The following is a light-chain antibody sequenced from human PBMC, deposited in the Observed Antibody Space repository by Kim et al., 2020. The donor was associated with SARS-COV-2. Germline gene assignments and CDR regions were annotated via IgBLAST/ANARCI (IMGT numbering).Light chain of an antibody. Sequence: GQTVRSTCQGDSLRSYYASWYQQKPGQAPVLVIYGKNNRPSGIPDRFSGSSSGNTASLTITGAQAEDEADYYCNSRDSSGNHLVVFGGGTQLTVL. V-gene: IGLV3-19*01. CDR1: SLRSYY. J-gene: IGLJ2*01. CDR3: NSRDSSGNHLVV. CDR2: GKN.